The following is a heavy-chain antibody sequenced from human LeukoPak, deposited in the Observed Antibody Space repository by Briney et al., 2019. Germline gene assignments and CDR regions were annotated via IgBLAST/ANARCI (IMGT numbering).Heavy chain of an antibody. CDR2: FYHSGGT. V-gene: IGHV4-4*02. Sequence: SGTLSLTCAVSGGSISSSNWWSWVRRPPGRGRGGIGVFYHSGGTNYNPPLRRRGTTSVEKTNNQSSIRLCAATAAGTRVYYFAKDGVEMGTTNYLGHRGQGTLVPLSS. J-gene: IGHJ4*02. CDR3: AKDGVEMGTTNYLGH. D-gene: IGHD5-24*01. CDR1: GGSISSSNW.